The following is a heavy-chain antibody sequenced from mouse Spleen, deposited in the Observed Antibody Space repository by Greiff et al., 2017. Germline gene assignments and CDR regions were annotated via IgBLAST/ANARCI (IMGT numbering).Heavy chain of an antibody. V-gene: IGHV2-6*01. D-gene: IGHD1-1*01. CDR1: GFSLTSYG. CDR2: IWGGGST. J-gene: IGHJ4*01. CDR3: ARGYYGAMDY. Sequence: QVQLQQSGPGLVAPSQSLSITCTVSGFSLTSYGVAWVRQSPGKGLEWLGVIWGGGSTNYNSALKSRLSISKDNSKSQVFLKMNSLQTDDTAMYYCARGYYGAMDYWGQGTSVTVSS.